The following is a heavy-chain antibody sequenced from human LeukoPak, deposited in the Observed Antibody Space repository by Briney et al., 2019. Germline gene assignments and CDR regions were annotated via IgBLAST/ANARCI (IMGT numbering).Heavy chain of an antibody. J-gene: IGHJ4*02. D-gene: IGHD3-3*01. Sequence: SETLSLTCAVYGGSFSCYYWSRIRQPPGKGLEWIGEINHSGSTNYNPSLKSRVTISVDTSKNQFSLKLSSVTAADTAVYYCARGRWYDFWSGHPPYYFDYWGQGTLVTVSS. CDR2: INHSGST. V-gene: IGHV4-34*01. CDR1: GGSFSCYY. CDR3: ARGRWYDFWSGHPPYYFDY.